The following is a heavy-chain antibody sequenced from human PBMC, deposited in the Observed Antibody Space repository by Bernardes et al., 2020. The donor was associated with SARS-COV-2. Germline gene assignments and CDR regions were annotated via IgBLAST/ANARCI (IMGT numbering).Heavy chain of an antibody. D-gene: IGHD3-3*01. CDR2: ISGSGDST. J-gene: IGHJ6*02. Sequence: GGSLRLSCAASGFTFSSYAMSWVRQAPGKGLEWVSAISGSGDSTYYADSVKGRFTISRDNSKNTLYLQMNSLRAEDTAVYYCAKDSPITIFGVVIIGGMDVWGQGTTVTVSS. V-gene: IGHV3-23*01. CDR3: AKDSPITIFGVVIIGGMDV. CDR1: GFTFSSYA.